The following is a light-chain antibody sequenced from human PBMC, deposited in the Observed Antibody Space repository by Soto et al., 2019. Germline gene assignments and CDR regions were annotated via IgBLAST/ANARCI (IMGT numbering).Light chain of an antibody. CDR1: SGDVGGYNY. V-gene: IGLV2-14*01. J-gene: IGLJ1*01. CDR3: CSYTSSSTLYV. Sequence: QSALTQPASVSGSPGQSITISCTGTSGDVGGYNYVSWYQQHPGKAPKLMIYDVSNRPSGVSNRFSGSKSGNTASLTISGLQAEDEADYYCCSYTSSSTLYVFGTGTK. CDR2: DVS.